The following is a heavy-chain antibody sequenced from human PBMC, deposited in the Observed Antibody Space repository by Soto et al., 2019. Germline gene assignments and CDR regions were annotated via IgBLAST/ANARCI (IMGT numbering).Heavy chain of an antibody. J-gene: IGHJ6*02. V-gene: IGHV1-18*01. Sequence: ASVKVSCKASGYTFTSYGISWVRQAPGQGLEWMGWISAYNGNTNYAQKLQGRVTTTTDTSTSTAYMEMRSLRSDDTAVYYCARDVGEMATITGYYYYGMDVWGQGTTVTVPS. CDR2: ISAYNGNT. D-gene: IGHD5-12*01. CDR3: ARDVGEMATITGYYYYGMDV. CDR1: GYTFTSYG.